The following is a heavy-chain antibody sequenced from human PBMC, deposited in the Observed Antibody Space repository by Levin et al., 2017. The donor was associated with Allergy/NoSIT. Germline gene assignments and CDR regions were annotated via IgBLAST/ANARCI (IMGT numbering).Heavy chain of an antibody. CDR1: GGSISSYY. V-gene: IGHV4-59*01. Sequence: PSETLSLTCTVSGGSISSYYWSWIRQPPGKGLEWIGYIYYSGSTNYNPSLKSRVTISVDTSKNQFSLKLSSVTAADTAVYYCARARTTVTSTSGYYYYMDVWGKGTTVTVSS. D-gene: IGHD4-17*01. CDR3: ARARTTVTSTSGYYYYMDV. J-gene: IGHJ6*03. CDR2: IYYSGST.